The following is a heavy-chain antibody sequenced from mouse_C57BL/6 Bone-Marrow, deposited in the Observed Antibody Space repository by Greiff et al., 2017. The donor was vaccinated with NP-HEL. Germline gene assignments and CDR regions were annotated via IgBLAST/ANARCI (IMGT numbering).Heavy chain of an antibody. CDR3: ARLGCSFDY. J-gene: IGHJ2*01. CDR1: GFTFTDYY. V-gene: IGHV7-3*01. D-gene: IGHD4-1*01. Sequence: EVKVVESGGGLVQPGGSLSLSCAASGFTFTDYYMSWVRQPPGKALEWLGFIRNKANGYTTEYSASVKGRFTISRDNSQSILYLQMNALRAEDSATYYCARLGCSFDYWGQGTTLTVSS. CDR2: IRNKANGYTT.